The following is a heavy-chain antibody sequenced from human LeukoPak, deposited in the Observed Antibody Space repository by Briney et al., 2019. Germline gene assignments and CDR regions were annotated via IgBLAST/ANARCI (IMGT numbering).Heavy chain of an antibody. Sequence: GGSLRLSCAASGXTFSSYALSWVRQAPGKGLEWVSGISGSGGSTYYADSVKGRFTISRDNVQNSLYLQMNSLRAEDTAMYYCARDRGYFDNWGQGTLVTVSS. V-gene: IGHV3-23*01. CDR1: GXTFSSYA. CDR3: ARDRGYFDN. J-gene: IGHJ4*02. CDR2: ISGSGGST.